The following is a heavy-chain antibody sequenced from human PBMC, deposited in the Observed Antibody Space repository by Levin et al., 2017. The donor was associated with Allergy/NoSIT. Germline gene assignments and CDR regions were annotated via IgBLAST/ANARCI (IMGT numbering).Heavy chain of an antibody. J-gene: IGHJ4*02. D-gene: IGHD3-10*01. CDR1: GDSITRSGYY. CDR3: ANDRAGSMFDY. Sequence: SETLSLTCSVSGDSITRSGYYWGWIRQPPGKGLEWIGSIYNDGSPQYNPSLKSRVTISLETSNNQFSLNLWSVTAADTAVYYCANDRAGSMFDYWGQGTLVTVSS. CDR2: IYNDGSP. V-gene: IGHV4-39*07.